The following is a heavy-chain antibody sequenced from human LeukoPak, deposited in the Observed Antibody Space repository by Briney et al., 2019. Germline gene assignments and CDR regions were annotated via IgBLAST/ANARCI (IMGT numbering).Heavy chain of an antibody. CDR3: ARDRHDFWSGHYYGMDV. CDR1: GGSISSYY. D-gene: IGHD3-3*01. Sequence: PSKTLSLTCTVSGGSISSYYWSWIRQPAGKGLEWIGRIYTSGSTNHNPSLKSRVTMSVDTSKNQFSLRLSSVTAADTAVYYCARDRHDFWSGHYYGMDVWGQGTTVTVSS. J-gene: IGHJ6*02. V-gene: IGHV4-4*07. CDR2: IYTSGST.